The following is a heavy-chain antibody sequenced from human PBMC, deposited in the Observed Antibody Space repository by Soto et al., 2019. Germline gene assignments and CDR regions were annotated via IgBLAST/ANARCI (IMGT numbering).Heavy chain of an antibody. CDR3: ARGVTTTGNLVAWFDP. V-gene: IGHV4-4*02. CDR1: GDSISSNYL. D-gene: IGHD1-1*01. J-gene: IGHJ5*02. Sequence: PSETLSLTCAVSGDSISSNYLWSWVRQPPGKGLEWIGEIYHSGSTNYYPSLRSRVTISVDKSKNQFSLKLNSLTAADTAVYYCARGVTTTGNLVAWFDPWGQGTLVTVSS. CDR2: IYHSGST.